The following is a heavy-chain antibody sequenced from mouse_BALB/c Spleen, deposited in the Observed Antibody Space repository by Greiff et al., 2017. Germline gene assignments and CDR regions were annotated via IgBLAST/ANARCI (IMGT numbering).Heavy chain of an antibody. CDR2: ISYSGST. Sequence: EVKLEESGPGLVKPSQSLSLTCTVTGYSITSDYAWNWIRQFPGNKLEWMGYISYSGSTSYNPSLKSRISITRDTSKNQFFLQLNSVTTEDTATYYCARYGSSPYYAMDYWGQGTSVTVSS. J-gene: IGHJ4*01. CDR3: ARYGSSPYYAMDY. CDR1: GYSITSDYA. V-gene: IGHV3-2*02. D-gene: IGHD1-1*01.